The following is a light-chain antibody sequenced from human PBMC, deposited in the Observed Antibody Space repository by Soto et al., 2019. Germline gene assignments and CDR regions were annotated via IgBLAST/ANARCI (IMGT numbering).Light chain of an antibody. V-gene: IGLV1-44*01. CDR2: SNN. J-gene: IGLJ2*01. CDR1: SSNIGSNT. CDR3: AAWDDSLNGPDVV. Sequence: LTQPPSASGTPGQRVTIYCSGSSSNIGSNTVNWYQQLPGTAPKLLIYSNNQRPSGVPDRFSGSKSGTSASLAISGLQSEDEADYYCAAWDDSLNGPDVVFGGGTK.